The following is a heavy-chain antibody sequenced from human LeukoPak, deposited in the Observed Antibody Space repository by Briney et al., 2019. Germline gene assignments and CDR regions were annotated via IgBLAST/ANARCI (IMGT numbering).Heavy chain of an antibody. CDR3: ARLPSSWYEFDP. CDR1: GYTFTSYY. CDR2: ISAYNGNT. J-gene: IGHJ5*02. D-gene: IGHD6-13*01. V-gene: IGHV1-18*04. Sequence: ASVKVSCKASGYTFTSYYMHWVRQAPGQGLEWMGWISAYNGNTNYAQKLQGRVTMTTDTSTSTAYMELRSLRSDDTAVYYCARLPSSWYEFDPWGQGTLVTVSS.